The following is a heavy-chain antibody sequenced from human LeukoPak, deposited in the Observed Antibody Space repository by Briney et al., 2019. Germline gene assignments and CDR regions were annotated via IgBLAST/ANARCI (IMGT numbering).Heavy chain of an antibody. V-gene: IGHV3-53*01. CDR2: IYSGGST. J-gene: IGHJ4*02. CDR1: GFTVSSNY. Sequence: PGGSLRLSCAASGFTVSSNYMSWVRQAPGKGLEWVSVIYSGGSTYYADSVKGRFTISRDNSKNTLYLQMNSLRAEDTAVYYCARDKRYCSSTSCRNFDYWGQGTLVTVSS. CDR3: ARDKRYCSSTSCRNFDY. D-gene: IGHD2-2*01.